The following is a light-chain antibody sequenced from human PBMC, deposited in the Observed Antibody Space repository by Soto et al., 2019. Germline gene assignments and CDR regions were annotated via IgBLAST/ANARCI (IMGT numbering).Light chain of an antibody. V-gene: IGKV1-27*01. Sequence: DIQMTQSPSSRCASVGDTVIITCQASQGISNYLAWYQQKPGQVPNLLIYAASTLQSGVPSRFSGSGSGTDFTLTISSLRPEDVSTYYCQKYNNAPRTFGQGTKVEI. J-gene: IGKJ1*01. CDR2: AAS. CDR1: QGISNY. CDR3: QKYNNAPRT.